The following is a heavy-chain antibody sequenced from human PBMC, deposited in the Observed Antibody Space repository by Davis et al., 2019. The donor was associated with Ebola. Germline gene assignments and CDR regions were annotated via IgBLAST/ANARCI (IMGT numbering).Heavy chain of an antibody. CDR3: ARGEDYYKVGNV. V-gene: IGHV3-30*03. CDR2: ISHDGRNI. J-gene: IGHJ6*04. Sequence: GGSLRLSCAASGFTFSNYGMNWVRQAPGKGLEWIAFISHDGRNIPYAGSVWGRFTISRDNSRNTVYLQMNSLRPEDTAVYYCARGEDYYKVGNVWGKGTTVTVSS. CDR1: GFTFSNYG. D-gene: IGHD3-22*01.